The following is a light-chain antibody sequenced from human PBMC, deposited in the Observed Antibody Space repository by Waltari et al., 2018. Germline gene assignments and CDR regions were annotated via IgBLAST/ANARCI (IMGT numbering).Light chain of an antibody. CDR2: GAS. CDR1: QSVGTY. V-gene: IGKV3-20*01. J-gene: IGKJ1*01. CDR3: QKYVNLPAT. Sequence: IVLTQSPGTLSLSPGERATLSCRASQSVGTYLAWYQQKPGQAPRLLISGASNRATGIPERFSGSGSGTDFSLTISRLEPEDFAVYYCQKYVNLPATFGQGTKVEIK.